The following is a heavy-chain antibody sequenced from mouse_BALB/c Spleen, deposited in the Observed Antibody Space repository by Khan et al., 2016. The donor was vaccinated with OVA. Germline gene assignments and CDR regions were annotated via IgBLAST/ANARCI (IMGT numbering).Heavy chain of an antibody. CDR2: IDPANDNY. CDR1: GFTIKDTN. CDR3: APAGTGEYCDI. D-gene: IGHD4-1*01. V-gene: IGHV14-3*02. J-gene: IGHJ2*01. Sequence: EVQLVASGAELVKPGASVKLSCTASGFTIKDTNMPWVKQRPEQGLEWIGRIDPANDNYQYDPRFQGKATIKADTSSNTAYLHLNSLTFEATDVYYWAPAGTGEYCDIGGQGTTLTVAS.